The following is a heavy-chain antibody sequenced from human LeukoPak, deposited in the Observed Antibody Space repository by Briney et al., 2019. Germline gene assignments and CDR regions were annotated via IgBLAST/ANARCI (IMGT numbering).Heavy chain of an antibody. CDR1: GGSISSYY. CDR2: IYTSGST. CDR3: AVDFWSGSHRGY. J-gene: IGHJ4*02. Sequence: SETLSLTCTVSGGSISSYYWSWIRQPAGKGLEWIGRIYTSGSTNYNPSLKSRVTISVGKSRNQFSLKLSSVTAADTAVYYCAVDFWSGSHRGYWGQGTLVTVSS. D-gene: IGHD3-3*01. V-gene: IGHV4-4*07.